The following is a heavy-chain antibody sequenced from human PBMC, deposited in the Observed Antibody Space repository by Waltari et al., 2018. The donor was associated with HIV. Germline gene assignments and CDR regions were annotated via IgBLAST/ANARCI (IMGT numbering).Heavy chain of an antibody. CDR3: ARGSPPPLRYPGIAAAANFDY. CDR1: GGSFSGYY. CDR2: INHSGST. J-gene: IGHJ4*02. Sequence: QVQLQQWGAGLLKPSETLSLTCAVYGGSFSGYYWSWIRQPPGKGLEWMGEINHSGSTNYNPSLKSRVTISVDTSKYQFSLKLSSVTAADTAVYYCARGSPPPLRYPGIAAAANFDYWGQGTLVTVSS. V-gene: IGHV4-34*01. D-gene: IGHD6-13*01.